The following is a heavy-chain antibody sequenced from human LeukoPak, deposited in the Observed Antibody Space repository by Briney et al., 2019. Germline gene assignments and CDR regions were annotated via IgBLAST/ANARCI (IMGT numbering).Heavy chain of an antibody. J-gene: IGHJ3*02. CDR2: LYYSGST. V-gene: IGHV4-39*01. CDR1: GVSISSSSFY. CDR3: ARVRDIVVVVAARPDAFDI. D-gene: IGHD2-15*01. Sequence: PSETLSLTCTVSGVSISSSSFYWGWLRQPPGKGLGWIGSLYYSGSTYYNPSLKSRITISVDTSKNQFSLRLSSVTAADTAVYYCARVRDIVVVVAARPDAFDIWGQGTMVTVSS.